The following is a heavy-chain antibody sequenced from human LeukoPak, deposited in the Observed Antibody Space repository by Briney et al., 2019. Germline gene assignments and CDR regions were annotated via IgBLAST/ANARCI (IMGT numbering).Heavy chain of an antibody. CDR3: AKEGYSRGYYSYYYMDV. J-gene: IGHJ6*03. D-gene: IGHD6-13*01. CDR1: GFTFSGQG. V-gene: IGHV3-30*02. Sequence: SGGSLRLSCAASGFTFSGQGMHWVRQAPGKGLEWVTFIRYDGNNKYYADSVKGRFTISRDTSKNTLYLQMNSLRPEDTAVYYCAKEGYSRGYYSYYYMDVWGKGTTVTVSS. CDR2: IRYDGNNK.